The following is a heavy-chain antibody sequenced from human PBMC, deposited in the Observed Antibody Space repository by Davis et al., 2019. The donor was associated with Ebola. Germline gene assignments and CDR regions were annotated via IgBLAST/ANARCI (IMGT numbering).Heavy chain of an antibody. Sequence: ASVKVSCKTSGYTFIGYHIHWVRQAPGQGLEWMGWINPNSGDTNYAQKYQGRVTMTRDTSISTGYMELSSLRSDDTAVYYCARGAAMVQGVISFHYFDYWGQGTLVTVSS. J-gene: IGHJ4*02. D-gene: IGHD3-10*01. V-gene: IGHV1-2*02. CDR2: INPNSGDT. CDR1: GYTFIGYH. CDR3: ARGAAMVQGVISFHYFDY.